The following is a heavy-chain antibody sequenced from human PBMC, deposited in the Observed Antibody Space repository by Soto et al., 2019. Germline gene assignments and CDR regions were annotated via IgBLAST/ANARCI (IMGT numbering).Heavy chain of an antibody. CDR1: GYTFTNYY. Sequence: ASVKVSCKASGYTFTNYYMHWVRQAPGQGLEWMGIIKSGGGSTTYAQKFQGRVTMTRDTSTTTVYMELSSLRSEDTAVYYCAREYAPQYYYDSSGSPTAVGYWGQGTLVTVSS. CDR2: IKSGGGST. V-gene: IGHV1-46*01. CDR3: AREYAPQYYYDSSGSPTAVGY. D-gene: IGHD3-22*01. J-gene: IGHJ4*02.